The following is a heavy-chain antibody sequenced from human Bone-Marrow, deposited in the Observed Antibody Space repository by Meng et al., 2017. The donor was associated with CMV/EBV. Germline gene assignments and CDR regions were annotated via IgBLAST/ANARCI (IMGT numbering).Heavy chain of an antibody. CDR1: GGTFSSYA. Sequence: ASVKVSCKASGGTFSSYAISWVRQAPGQGLEWMGWISVYNGNTNYAQKFQGRVTMTTDTSTTTAYMELRSLRSDDTAVYYCARDVRFSSSWYGSDYWGQGNLVNVAS. CDR3: ARDVRFSSSWYGSDY. CDR2: ISVYNGNT. D-gene: IGHD6-13*01. J-gene: IGHJ4*02. V-gene: IGHV1-18*01.